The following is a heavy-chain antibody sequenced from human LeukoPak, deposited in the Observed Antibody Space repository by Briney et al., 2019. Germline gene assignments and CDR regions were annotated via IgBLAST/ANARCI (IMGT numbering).Heavy chain of an antibody. D-gene: IGHD6-13*01. J-gene: IGHJ3*02. CDR3: ARKYSSSWYDALDI. V-gene: IGHV6-1*01. CDR1: GDTASSNSAA. CDR2: TYYRSKWYN. Sequence: SQTLSPTCAISGDTASSNSAAWNWIRQSPSRGLEWLGRTYYRSKWYNDYAISVKSRITINPDTSKNHFSLQLNSVTPEDTAVYYCARKYSSSWYDALDIWGQGTMVTVSS.